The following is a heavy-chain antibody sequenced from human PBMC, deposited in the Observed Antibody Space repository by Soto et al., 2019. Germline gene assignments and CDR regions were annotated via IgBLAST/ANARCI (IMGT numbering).Heavy chain of an antibody. V-gene: IGHV3-23*01. J-gene: IGHJ5*02. D-gene: IGHD5-18*01. CDR3: AKVVRGYTYGAMNH. CDR2: ISGSGGST. CDR1: GFTFSSYA. Sequence: EVQLLESGGGLVQPGGSLRLSCAASGFTFSSYAMSWVRQAPGKGLEWVSTISGSGGSTYYADSVKGRFTISRDNSKNTLYLQMNSLRVEDTAVYYCAKVVRGYTYGAMNHWGQGTLVTVSS.